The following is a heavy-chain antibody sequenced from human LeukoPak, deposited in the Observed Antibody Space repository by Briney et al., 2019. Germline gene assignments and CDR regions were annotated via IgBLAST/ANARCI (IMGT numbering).Heavy chain of an antibody. V-gene: IGHV3-21*01. CDR3: ARVGYYYDSSGYPDY. CDR1: GFTFSSYS. CDR2: ISSSSSYI. D-gene: IGHD3-22*01. Sequence: PGGSLRLSCAASGFTFSSYSMDWVRPAPGKGLGWVSSISSSSSYIYYADSVKGRFTISRDNAKNSLYPQTNSLRAEDTAVYYCARVGYYYDSSGYPDYWGQGTLVTVSS. J-gene: IGHJ4*02.